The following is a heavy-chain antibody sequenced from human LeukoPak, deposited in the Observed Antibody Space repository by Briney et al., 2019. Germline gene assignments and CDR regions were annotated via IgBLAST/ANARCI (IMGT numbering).Heavy chain of an antibody. CDR1: EFTFSDYY. V-gene: IGHV3-11*01. CDR2: ISSGSSTI. D-gene: IGHD5-12*01. J-gene: IGHJ3*02. Sequence: GGSLRLSCAASEFTFSDYYMSWIRQAPEKALEWVSYISSGSSTIYCADSVKGRFTITRDNAKNSLSLQMNSLRAEDTAVYYCARDRGYGSGAFDIWGQGTTVTVSS. CDR3: ARDRGYGSGAFDI.